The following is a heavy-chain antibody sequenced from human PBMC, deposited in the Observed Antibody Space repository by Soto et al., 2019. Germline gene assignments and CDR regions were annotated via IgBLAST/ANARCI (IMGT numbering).Heavy chain of an antibody. D-gene: IGHD2-15*01. CDR3: ARQDRVVAEGRWFDP. CDR1: GYSISSGYH. V-gene: IGHV4-38-2*02. J-gene: IGHJ5*02. CDR2: VHYSGNT. Sequence: SETLSRTWTVSGYSISSGYHWSFIRQPPGKGLEWLGSVHYSGNTYYNPSLKSRLTISVDKSKNQCSLNLSSVTAADTAVYYCARQDRVVAEGRWFDPWGQGTLVTVS.